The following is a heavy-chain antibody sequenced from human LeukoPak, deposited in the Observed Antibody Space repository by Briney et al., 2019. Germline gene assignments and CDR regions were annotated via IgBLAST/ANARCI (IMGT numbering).Heavy chain of an antibody. J-gene: IGHJ4*02. V-gene: IGHV3-30*02. Sequence: PGGSLRLSCAASGFTFSSYGMHWVRQAPGKGLEWVAFIRYDGSNKYYADSVKGRSTISRDNSKNTLYLQMNSLRAEDTAVYYCAKDQVETAMALPSVWGQGTLVTVSS. CDR1: GFTFSSYG. CDR3: AKDQVETAMALPSV. D-gene: IGHD5-18*01. CDR2: IRYDGSNK.